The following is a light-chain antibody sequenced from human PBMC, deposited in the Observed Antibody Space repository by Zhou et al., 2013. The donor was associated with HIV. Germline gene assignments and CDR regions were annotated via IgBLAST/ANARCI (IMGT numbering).Light chain of an antibody. Sequence: DIRMTQSPSSLSASVGDRVTFTCRASQGINNNLAWFHQKPGEAPKSLIYDASTLQSGVPSRFSGSGHGTDFSLTISGLQPEDVATYYCQQYSNFPPTFGGGTKVEIK. CDR3: QQYSNFPPT. CDR2: DAS. V-gene: IGKV1-16*01. J-gene: IGKJ4*01. CDR1: QGINNN.